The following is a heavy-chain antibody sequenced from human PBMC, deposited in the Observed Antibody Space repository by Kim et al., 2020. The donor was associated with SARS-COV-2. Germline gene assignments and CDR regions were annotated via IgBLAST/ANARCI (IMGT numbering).Heavy chain of an antibody. D-gene: IGHD4-4*01. J-gene: IGHJ6*02. CDR2: ISYDGSNK. Sequence: GGSLRLSCAASGFTFSSYAMHWVRQAPGKGLEWVAVISYDGSNKYYADSVKGRFTISRDNSKNTLYLQMNSLRAEDTAVYYCARDDSNYYYYYGMDVWGQGTTVTVSS. CDR1: GFTFSSYA. CDR3: ARDDSNYYYYYGMDV. V-gene: IGHV3-30-3*01.